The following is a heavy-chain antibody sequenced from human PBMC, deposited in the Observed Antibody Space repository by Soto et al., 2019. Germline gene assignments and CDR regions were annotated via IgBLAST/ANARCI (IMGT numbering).Heavy chain of an antibody. CDR3: AKGLSRRYGMDV. Sequence: QVQLVESGGGVVQPGRSLRLSCAASGFTFSSYGMHWVRQAPGKGLEWVAVISYDGSNKYYADSVKGRFTISRDNSKNTLYLQMNSLRAEDTAVYYCAKGLSRRYGMDVWGQGTTVTVSS. CDR1: GFTFSSYG. CDR2: ISYDGSNK. V-gene: IGHV3-30*18. J-gene: IGHJ6*02. D-gene: IGHD2-2*01.